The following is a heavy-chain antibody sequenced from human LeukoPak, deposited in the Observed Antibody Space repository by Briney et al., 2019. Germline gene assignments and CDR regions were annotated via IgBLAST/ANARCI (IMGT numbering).Heavy chain of an antibody. V-gene: IGHV1-46*01. CDR2: IHPSDVST. J-gene: IGHJ4*02. CDR1: GDTFTVYH. D-gene: IGHD3-3*01. CDR3: ARSVTIFGVATLGY. Sequence: ASVKVSCKASGDTFTVYHMHWVRQAPGQGLEWMGIIHPSDVSTTYAQKLQGRVSITRDMSTSTIYMELSSLRSDDTAVYYCARSVTIFGVATLGYWGQGTPVTVSS.